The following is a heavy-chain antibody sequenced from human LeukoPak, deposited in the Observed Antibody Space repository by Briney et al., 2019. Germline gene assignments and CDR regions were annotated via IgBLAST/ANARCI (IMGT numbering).Heavy chain of an antibody. J-gene: IGHJ6*03. CDR1: GFTFSSYS. CDR2: ISGSGGST. CDR3: AKDGDYYGSGSYYIYYYYMDV. Sequence: GGSLRLSCAASGFTFSSYSMNWVRQAPGKGLEWVSAISGSGGSTYYADSVKGRFTISRDNSKNTLYLQMNSLRAEDTAVYYCAKDGDYYGSGSYYIYYYYMDVWGKGTTVTVSS. V-gene: IGHV3-23*01. D-gene: IGHD3-10*01.